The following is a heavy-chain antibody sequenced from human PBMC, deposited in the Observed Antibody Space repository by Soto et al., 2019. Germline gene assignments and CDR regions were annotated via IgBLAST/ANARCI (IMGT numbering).Heavy chain of an antibody. CDR3: ARDRTRQTATLDS. CDR2: INPSGGST. V-gene: IGHV1-46*01. CDR1: GYTFTTYY. J-gene: IGHJ4*02. Sequence: ASVKVSCKASGYTFTTYYMHWVREAPGQGLEWMGRINPSGGSTNYAQKFQGRVTMTRETSTSTVYMDLSRLRSEDTAVYYCARDRTRQTATLDSWGQGTLVPVSS. D-gene: IGHD2-21*02.